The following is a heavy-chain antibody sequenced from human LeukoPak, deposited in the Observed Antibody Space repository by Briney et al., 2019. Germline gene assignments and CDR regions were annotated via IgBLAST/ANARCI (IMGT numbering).Heavy chain of an antibody. J-gene: IGHJ4*02. V-gene: IGHV3-21*01. CDR1: GFTFSSYS. CDR2: ISSSSSYI. Sequence: PGGSLRLSCAASGFTFSSYSMNWVRQAPGKGLEWVSSISSSSSYIYYADSVKGRFTISRDNAKNSLYLQMNSLRAEDTAVYYCARVGILDIVGATPELDYWGQGTLVTVSS. CDR3: ARVGILDIVGATPELDY. D-gene: IGHD1-26*01.